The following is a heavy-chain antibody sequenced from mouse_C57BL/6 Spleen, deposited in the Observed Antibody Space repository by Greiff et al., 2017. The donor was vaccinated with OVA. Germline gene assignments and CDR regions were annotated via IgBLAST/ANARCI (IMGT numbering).Heavy chain of an antibody. CDR1: GFNIKDYY. D-gene: IGHD3-2*02. Sequence: DVQLQESGAELVRPGASVKLSCTASGFNIKDYYMHWVKQRPEQGLEWIGRIDPEDGDTEYAPKFQGKATMTADTSSNTAYLQLSSLTSEDTAVYYCTTGTAQATAWFAYWGQGTLVTVSA. J-gene: IGHJ3*01. CDR2: IDPEDGDT. CDR3: TTGTAQATAWFAY. V-gene: IGHV14-1*01.